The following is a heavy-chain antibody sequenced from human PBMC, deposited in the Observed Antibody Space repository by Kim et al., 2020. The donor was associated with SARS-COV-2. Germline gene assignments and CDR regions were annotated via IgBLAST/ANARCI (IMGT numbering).Heavy chain of an antibody. CDR3: ARAGGSGSYRYTAYYYYYYGMDV. J-gene: IGHJ6*02. V-gene: IGHV3-30*04. CDR1: GFTFSSYA. Sequence: GGSLRLSCAASGFTFSSYAMHWVRQAPGKGLEWVAVISYDGSNKYYADSVKGRFTISRDNSKNTLYLQMNSLRAEDTAVYYCARAGGSGSYRYTAYYYYYYGMDVWGQGTTVTVSS. CDR2: ISYDGSNK. D-gene: IGHD3-10*01.